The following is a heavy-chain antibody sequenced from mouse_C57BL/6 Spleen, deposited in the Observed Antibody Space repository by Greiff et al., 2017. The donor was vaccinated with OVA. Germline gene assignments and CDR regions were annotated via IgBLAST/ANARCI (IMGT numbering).Heavy chain of an antibody. J-gene: IGHJ3*01. Sequence: EVQLQQSGPELVKPGASVKISCKASGYTFTDYYMNWVKQSHGKSLEWIGDINPNNGGTSYNQKFKGKATLPVAKSSSTAYMALRSLPSEDSAVYYCARGGIVESVAYWGQGTLVTVAA. D-gene: IGHD1-1*01. CDR1: GYTFTDYY. CDR3: ARGGIVESVAY. V-gene: IGHV1-26*01. CDR2: INPNNGGT.